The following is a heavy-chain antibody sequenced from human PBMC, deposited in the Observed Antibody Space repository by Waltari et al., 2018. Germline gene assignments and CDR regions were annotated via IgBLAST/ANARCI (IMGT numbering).Heavy chain of an antibody. CDR1: GYTFTDYY. V-gene: IGHV1-69-2*01. J-gene: IGHJ3*02. CDR2: VDPEDSET. Sequence: EVQLVQSGAEVKKPGATVKISCKASGYTFTDYYMHWVQQAPGKGLEWMGRVDPEDSETIYEEKFQGRVTITADTSTDTAYMELSSLRSEDTAVYYCATYSSSWADAFDIWGQGTMVTVSS. D-gene: IGHD6-13*01. CDR3: ATYSSSWADAFDI.